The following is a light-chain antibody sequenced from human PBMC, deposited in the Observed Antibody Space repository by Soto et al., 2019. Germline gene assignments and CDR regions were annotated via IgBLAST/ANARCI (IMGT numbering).Light chain of an antibody. Sequence: QSVLTQPPSASGTPGQRVTISCSGSSSNVGSNSVNWYQQVPGTTPRLLMYKNDXRPSXVPARFSGSKSGTSXXXXXSGLQSEDEADYYCAAWDNSLNPSYVFGTGTKLTVL. V-gene: IGLV1-44*01. CDR3: AAWDNSLNPSYV. CDR2: KND. CDR1: SSNVGSNS. J-gene: IGLJ1*01.